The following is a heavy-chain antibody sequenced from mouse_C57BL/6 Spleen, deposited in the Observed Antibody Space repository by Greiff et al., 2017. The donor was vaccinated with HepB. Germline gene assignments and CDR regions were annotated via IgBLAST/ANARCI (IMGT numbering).Heavy chain of an antibody. CDR3: ARSPYYYGSVDY. V-gene: IGHV1-26*01. CDR2: INPNNGGT. CDR1: GYTFTDYY. Sequence: VQLQQSGPELVKPGASVKISCKASGYTFTDYYMNWVKQSHGKSLEWIGDINPNNGGTSYNQKFKGKATLTVDKSSSTAYMELRSLTSEDSAVYYCARSPYYYGSVDYWGQGTTLTVSS. D-gene: IGHD1-1*01. J-gene: IGHJ2*01.